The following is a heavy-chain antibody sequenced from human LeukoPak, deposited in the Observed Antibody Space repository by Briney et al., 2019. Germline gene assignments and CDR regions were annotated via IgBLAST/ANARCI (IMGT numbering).Heavy chain of an antibody. D-gene: IGHD3-3*01. CDR1: GYSFTSYW. J-gene: IGHJ4*02. CDR3: ARSMRRSYYDFWSGYDY. Sequence: GESLKISCKGSGYSFTSYWIGWVRQMPGKGLEWMGIIYPGDSDTRYSPSFQGQVTISADKSISTAYLQWSSLRASDTAMYYCARSMRRSYYDFWSGYDYWGQGTLVTVSS. CDR2: IYPGDSDT. V-gene: IGHV5-51*01.